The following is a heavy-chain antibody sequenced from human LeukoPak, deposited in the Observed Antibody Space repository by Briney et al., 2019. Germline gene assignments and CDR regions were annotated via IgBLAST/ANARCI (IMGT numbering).Heavy chain of an antibody. CDR1: GFTFSSYA. CDR2: VSGSGGST. Sequence: GGSLTLSCAASGFTFSSYAMSWLRQAPGKGLEWVSGVSGSGGSTYYADSVKGRFTISRDNSKNTLYLQMNSLRAEDTAVYYCAKVGSGGSPADYFDYWGQGNLVSVSS. V-gene: IGHV3-23*01. J-gene: IGHJ4*02. CDR3: AKVGSGGSPADYFDY. D-gene: IGHD3-10*01.